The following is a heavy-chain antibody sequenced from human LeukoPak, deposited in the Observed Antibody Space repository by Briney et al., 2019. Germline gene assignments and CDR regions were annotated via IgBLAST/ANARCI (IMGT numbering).Heavy chain of an antibody. D-gene: IGHD2-2*01. CDR1: GGTFSTYG. J-gene: IGHJ6*03. Sequence: SVKVSCKTSGGTFSTYGLSWVRQAPGQGLEWVGGIIPILGAVDYAHKFQGRVTISTDESTSTLYMELSNLKSEDTAVYYCASSQNIAGIPATMGDHFYYMDVWDKGTTVIV. CDR3: ASSQNIAGIPATMGDHFYYMDV. V-gene: IGHV1-69*05. CDR2: IIPILGAV.